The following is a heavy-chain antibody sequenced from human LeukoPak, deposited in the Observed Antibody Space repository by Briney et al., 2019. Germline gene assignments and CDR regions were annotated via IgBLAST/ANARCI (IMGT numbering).Heavy chain of an antibody. CDR1: GGTFSSYA. CDR3: AFEGYCSGGSCPDQGY. D-gene: IGHD2-15*01. CDR2: IIPIFGTA. V-gene: IGHV1-69*05. J-gene: IGHJ4*02. Sequence: SVKVSCKASGGTFSSYAISWVRQAPGQGLEWMGGIIPIFGTANYAQKFQGRVTVTTDESTSTAYMELSNLRSEDTAVYYCAFEGYCSGGSCPDQGYWGQGTLVAVSS.